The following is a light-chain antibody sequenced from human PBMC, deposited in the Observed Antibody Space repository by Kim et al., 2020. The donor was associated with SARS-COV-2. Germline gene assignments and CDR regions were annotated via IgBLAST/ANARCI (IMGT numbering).Light chain of an antibody. CDR2: QDS. CDR3: QAWDSSTVV. V-gene: IGLV3-1*01. J-gene: IGLJ2*01. Sequence: SYELTQPPSVSVSPGQTASITCSGDKLGDKYACWYQQKPGQDPVLVIYQDSKRPSGIPERFSGSNSGNTDTLTISGTQAMDEADYYCQAWDSSTVVFGGGTKLIVL. CDR1: KLGDKY.